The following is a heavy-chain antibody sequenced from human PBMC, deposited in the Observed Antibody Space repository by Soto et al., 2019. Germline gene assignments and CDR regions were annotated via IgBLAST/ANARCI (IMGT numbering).Heavy chain of an antibody. CDR2: INPSSGTT. CDR3: ARSITLVRGYVDYYAMDV. CDR1: GYTLTDHF. J-gene: IGHJ6*02. Sequence: QVQLVQSGAEVKKPGASVMVSCKAFGYTLTDHFMHWVRRAPGQGLEWMGIINPSSGTTTYAQKFQGRVTMTRDTAASTVHMEMSSLRSEDTALYYCARSITLVRGYVDYYAMDVWGRGTTVTVSS. V-gene: IGHV1-46*01. D-gene: IGHD3-10*01.